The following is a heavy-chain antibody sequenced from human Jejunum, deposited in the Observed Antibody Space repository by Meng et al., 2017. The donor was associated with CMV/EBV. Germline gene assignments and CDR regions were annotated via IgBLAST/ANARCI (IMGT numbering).Heavy chain of an antibody. CDR2: IRNKANSYTT. CDR3: ARPSGSGSYFSHIDN. D-gene: IGHD3-10*01. Sequence: FTFSAYYMDWVRQAPGKGLEWIGRIRNKANSYTTIYAASVNGRFTISRDDSKNSLYLQMDSLNTEDTAVYYCARPSGSGSYFSHIDNWGQGNLVTVSS. J-gene: IGHJ4*02. CDR1: FTFSAYY. V-gene: IGHV3-72*01.